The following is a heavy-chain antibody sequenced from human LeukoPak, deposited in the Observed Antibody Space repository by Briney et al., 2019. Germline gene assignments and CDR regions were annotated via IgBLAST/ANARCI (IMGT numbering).Heavy chain of an antibody. CDR1: GYTFTSYY. J-gene: IGHJ6*03. CDR3: ARVEYEVGYYYYYMDV. CDR2: IIPIFGTA. Sequence: ASVKVSCKASGYTFTSYYMHWVRQAPGQGLEWMGGIIPIFGTANYAQKFQGRVTITTDESTSTAYMELSSLRSEDTAVYYCARVEYEVGYYYYYMDVWGKGTTVTVSS. V-gene: IGHV1-69*05. D-gene: IGHD2/OR15-2a*01.